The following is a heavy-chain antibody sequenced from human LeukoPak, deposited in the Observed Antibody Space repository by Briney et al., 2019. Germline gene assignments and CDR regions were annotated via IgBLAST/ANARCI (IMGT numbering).Heavy chain of an antibody. V-gene: IGHV3-23*01. D-gene: IGHD3-9*01. J-gene: IGHJ4*02. Sequence: PGGSLRLSCAASGFTFSDYGRTWVRQTPGKGLGRVSGISGSGTSTYYADSVKGRFTISRDKSKNPLYLQMNSLRAGDTAVYYCAKAAILSSYSYPFDYWGQGTLLTVSS. CDR2: ISGSGTST. CDR3: AKAAILSSYSYPFDY. CDR1: GFTFSDYG.